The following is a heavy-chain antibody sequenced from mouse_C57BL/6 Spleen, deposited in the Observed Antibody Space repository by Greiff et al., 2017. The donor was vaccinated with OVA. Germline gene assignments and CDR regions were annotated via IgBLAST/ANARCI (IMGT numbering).Heavy chain of an antibody. CDR3: AKNYGSSYGFAY. V-gene: IGHV2-3*01. CDR2: IWGDGST. CDR1: GFSLTRYG. D-gene: IGHD1-1*01. J-gene: IGHJ2*01. Sequence: VQLVESGPGLVAPSQSLSITCNVSGFSLTRYGVSWVRQPPGTGLAWLGVIWGDGSTNYHSALISRLSISKDHSKPHVFFKLNSLQTDDTATYYCAKNYGSSYGFAYWGQGTTLTVSA.